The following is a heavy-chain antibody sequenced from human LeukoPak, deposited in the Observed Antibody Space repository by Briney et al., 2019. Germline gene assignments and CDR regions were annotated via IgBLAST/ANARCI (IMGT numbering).Heavy chain of an antibody. Sequence: GESLKISCKGSGYSFTSYWIGWVRQMPGKGLEWMGIMYPGDSDTRYSPSFQGQVTISADKSISTAYLQWSRLKASDTAMYYCARLRSLTQFTFDPWGQGTLVSVSS. V-gene: IGHV5-51*01. D-gene: IGHD3-3*01. CDR1: GYSFTSYW. J-gene: IGHJ5*02. CDR2: MYPGDSDT. CDR3: ARLRSLTQFTFDP.